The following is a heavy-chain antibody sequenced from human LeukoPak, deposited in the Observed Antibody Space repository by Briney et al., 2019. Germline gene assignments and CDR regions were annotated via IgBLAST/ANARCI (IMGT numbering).Heavy chain of an antibody. D-gene: IGHD3-22*01. Sequence: GGSLRHSCAASGFTVSSYAMSWVRQAPRKGLVWVSSISGSGATTNYADSVRGRFTISRDSSMNTVYLQMNSLRAEDTAIYYCVKGRFDSSAQLDGFWGQGTLVTVSS. J-gene: IGHJ4*02. CDR2: ISGSGATT. CDR1: GFTVSSYA. V-gene: IGHV3-23*01. CDR3: VKGRFDSSAQLDGF.